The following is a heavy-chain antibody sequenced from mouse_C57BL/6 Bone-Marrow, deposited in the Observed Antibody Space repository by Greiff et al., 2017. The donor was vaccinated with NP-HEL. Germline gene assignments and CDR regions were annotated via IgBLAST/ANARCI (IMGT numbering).Heavy chain of an antibody. CDR1: GYTFTSYW. J-gene: IGHJ1*03. CDR2: IHPTSGST. D-gene: IGHD2-12*01. CDR3: ARGDYRRLYFDV. V-gene: IGHV1-64*01. Sequence: QVQLQQPGAELVKPGASVKLSCKASGYTFTSYWMHWVKQRPGQGLEWIGMIHPTSGSTNYNEKFKSKATLTVDKSSSTACMQLSSLTSEDSAVDYCARGDYRRLYFDVWGTGTTVTVSS.